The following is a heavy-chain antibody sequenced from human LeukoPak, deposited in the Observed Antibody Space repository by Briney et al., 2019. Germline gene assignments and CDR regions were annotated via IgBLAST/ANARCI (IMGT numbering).Heavy chain of an antibody. Sequence: GGSLRLSCAASGFTFSSYSINWVRQAPGKGLEWVSSITRNSIYKYYADSVKGRFTISRDNAKNSLYLQMNSLRAEDTAVCYCARGLRYSSGWSYFDYWGQGTLVTVSS. J-gene: IGHJ4*02. V-gene: IGHV3-21*01. CDR3: ARGLRYSSGWSYFDY. CDR1: GFTFSSYS. CDR2: ITRNSIYK. D-gene: IGHD6-19*01.